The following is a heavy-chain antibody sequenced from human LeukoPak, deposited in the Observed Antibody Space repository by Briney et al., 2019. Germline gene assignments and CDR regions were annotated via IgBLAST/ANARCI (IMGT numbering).Heavy chain of an antibody. V-gene: IGHV1-18*01. J-gene: IGHJ5*02. Sequence: GASVKVSCKASGYTFTSYGTSWVRQAPGQGLEWMGWISAYNGNTNYAQKLQGRVTMTTDTSTSTAYMELRSLRSDDTAVYYCARDHSSSWYPGNWFDPWGQGTLVTVSS. D-gene: IGHD6-13*01. CDR1: GYTFTSYG. CDR2: ISAYNGNT. CDR3: ARDHSSSWYPGNWFDP.